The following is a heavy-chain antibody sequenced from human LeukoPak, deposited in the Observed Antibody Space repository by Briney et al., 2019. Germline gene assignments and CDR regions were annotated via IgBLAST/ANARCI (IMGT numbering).Heavy chain of an antibody. CDR1: GGSISSYY. CDR3: ASSTVTSYYYYYMDV. V-gene: IGHV4-4*07. J-gene: IGHJ6*03. Sequence: PSETLSLTCTVSGGSISSYYWSWIRQPAGKGLEWIGRIYTSGSTNYNPSLKSRVTMSVDTSKNQFPLKLSSVTAADTAVYYCASSTVTSYYYYYMDVWGKGTTVTISS. D-gene: IGHD4-17*01. CDR2: IYTSGST.